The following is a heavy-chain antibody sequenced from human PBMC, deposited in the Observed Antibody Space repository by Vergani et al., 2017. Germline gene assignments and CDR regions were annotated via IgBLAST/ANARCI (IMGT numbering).Heavy chain of an antibody. CDR3: ARDQWDDDGPRGWFAP. Sequence: QVQLQQWGAGLLKPSETLSLTCSVSGASISSYVWSWIRQPAGKGLEWLGRVHTDGTAYYHPSLRTRGRLSADLSQSQFSLKMTSLTAADTAVYFCARDQWDDDGPRGWFAPWRQGILVTVSS. CDR2: VHTDGTA. J-gene: IGHJ5*02. V-gene: IGHV4-4*07. D-gene: IGHD5-24*01. CDR1: GASISSYV.